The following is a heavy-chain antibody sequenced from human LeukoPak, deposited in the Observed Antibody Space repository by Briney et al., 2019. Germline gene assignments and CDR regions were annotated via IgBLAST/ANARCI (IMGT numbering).Heavy chain of an antibody. D-gene: IGHD3-9*01. CDR3: AKEEAYYDILTGTYYYYYGMDV. CDR1: GFTFSSYG. V-gene: IGHV3-30*18. CDR2: ISYDGSNK. J-gene: IGHJ6*02. Sequence: PGRSLRLSCAASGFTFSSYGMHWVRQAPGKGLEWVAVISYDGSNKYYADSVKGRFTISRDNSKNTLYLQMNSLRAEDTAVYYCAKEEAYYDILTGTYYYYYGMDVWGQGTTVIVSS.